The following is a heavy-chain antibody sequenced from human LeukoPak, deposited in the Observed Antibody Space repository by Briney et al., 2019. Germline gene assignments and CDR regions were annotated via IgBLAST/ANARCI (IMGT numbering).Heavy chain of an antibody. V-gene: IGHV1-69*04. CDR3: ARELSGYGSGAFDI. D-gene: IGHD5-12*01. J-gene: IGHJ3*02. CDR2: FIPILGIA. CDR1: GGTFSSYA. Sequence: ASVKVSCKASGGTFSSYAISWVRQAPGQGLEWMGRFIPILGIANYAQKFQGRVTITADKSTSTAYMELSSLRSDDTAVYYCARELSGYGSGAFDIWGQGTMVTVSS.